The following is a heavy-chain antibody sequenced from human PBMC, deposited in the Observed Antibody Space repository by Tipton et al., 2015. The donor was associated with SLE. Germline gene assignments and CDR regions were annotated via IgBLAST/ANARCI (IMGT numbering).Heavy chain of an antibody. J-gene: IGHJ4*02. CDR3: ARDLRRRYYFDY. V-gene: IGHV1-69*05. Sequence: QSGPEVQKPGSSVKVSCKASGGTFSSYAISWVRQAPGQGLEWMGGIIPIFGTANYAQKFQGRVTMTTDTSTSTAYMELRSLRSDDTAVYYCARDLRRRYYFDYWGQGTLVTVSS. CDR1: GGTFSSYA. CDR2: IIPIFGTA.